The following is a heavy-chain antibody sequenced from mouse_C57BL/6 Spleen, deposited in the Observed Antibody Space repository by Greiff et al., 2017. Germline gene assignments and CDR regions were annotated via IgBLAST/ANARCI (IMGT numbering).Heavy chain of an antibody. CDR1: GFSLSTSGMG. J-gene: IGHJ4*01. Sequence: QVQLKESGPGILQSSQTLSLTCSFSGFSLSTSGMGVSWIRQPSGKGLEWLAHIYWDDDKRYNPSLKSRLTISKDTSRNQVFLKITSVDTADTATYYCARNYEDYAMDYWGQGTSVTVSS. V-gene: IGHV8-12*01. CDR3: ARNYEDYAMDY. CDR2: IYWDDDK. D-gene: IGHD1-1*01.